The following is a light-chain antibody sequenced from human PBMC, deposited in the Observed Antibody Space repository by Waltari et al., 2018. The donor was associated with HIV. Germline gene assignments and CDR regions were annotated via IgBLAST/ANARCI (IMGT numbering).Light chain of an antibody. CDR2: SNN. Sequence: QSVLTQPPSASGTPGHRVTISCSGSSSNIGSITVNWYQHLPGTAPKLLIYSNNQRPSGVPDRFSGSRSGTSASLAISGLQSEDEADYYCAAWDDSLNGNWVFGGGTKLTVL. V-gene: IGLV1-44*01. CDR3: AAWDDSLNGNWV. CDR1: SSNIGSIT. J-gene: IGLJ3*02.